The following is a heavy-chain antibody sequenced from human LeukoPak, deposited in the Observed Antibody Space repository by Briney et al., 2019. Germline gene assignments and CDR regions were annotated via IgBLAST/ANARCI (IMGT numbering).Heavy chain of an antibody. V-gene: IGHV1-69*13. D-gene: IGHD3-3*01. CDR1: GGTFSSYA. CDR3: ARDDGSRYCDFYYYYMDV. J-gene: IGHJ6*03. Sequence: SVKVSCKASGGTFSSYAISWVRQAPGQGLEWMGGIIPIFGTANYAQKFQGRVTITADESTSTAYMELSSLRSEDTAVYYCARDDGSRYCDFYYYYMDVWGKGTTVTVSS. CDR2: IIPIFGTA.